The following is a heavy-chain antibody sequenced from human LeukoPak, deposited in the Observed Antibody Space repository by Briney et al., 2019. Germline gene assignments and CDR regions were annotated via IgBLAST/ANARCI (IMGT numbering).Heavy chain of an antibody. CDR3: ASGVDYDILTGYYTASTFYY. Sequence: PGGSLRLSCAASGFTFSDYYMSWIRQAPGKGLEWVSYISSSGSTIYYADSVKGRFTISRDNAKTSLYLQMNSLRAEDTAVYYCASGVDYDILTGYYTASTFYYWGQGTLVTVSS. J-gene: IGHJ4*02. D-gene: IGHD3-9*01. CDR2: ISSSGSTI. CDR1: GFTFSDYY. V-gene: IGHV3-11*01.